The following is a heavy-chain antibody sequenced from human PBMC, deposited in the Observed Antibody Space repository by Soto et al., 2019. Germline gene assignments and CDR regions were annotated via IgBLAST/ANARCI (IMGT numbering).Heavy chain of an antibody. J-gene: IGHJ5*02. V-gene: IGHV5-51*01. CDR2: IYPGDSDT. Sequence: GESLKISCKASGYIFTDYWIAWVRQMPGKGLEWMGIIYPGDSDTRYSPSFQGQVTISADKSITTAYLQCSSLKASDTAMYYCAKSGTGAWQSAWLEPWGQGTLVTVSS. D-gene: IGHD1-26*01. CDR1: GYIFTDYW. CDR3: AKSGTGAWQSAWLEP.